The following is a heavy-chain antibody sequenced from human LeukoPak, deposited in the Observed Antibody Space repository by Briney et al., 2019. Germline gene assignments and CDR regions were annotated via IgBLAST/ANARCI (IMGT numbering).Heavy chain of an antibody. D-gene: IGHD6-6*01. CDR2: IHTSGST. CDR3: ARDLRITARPPTYYYYYYMDV. J-gene: IGHJ6*03. Sequence: SETLSLTCTVSGGSISSGSYYWSWIRQPAGKGLEWIGRIHTSGSTSYNPSLTSRVTISVDTSKNQFSLKLYSVTAADAAVYFCARDLRITARPPTYYYYYYMDVWGKGTTVTVSS. V-gene: IGHV4-61*02. CDR1: GGSISSGSYY.